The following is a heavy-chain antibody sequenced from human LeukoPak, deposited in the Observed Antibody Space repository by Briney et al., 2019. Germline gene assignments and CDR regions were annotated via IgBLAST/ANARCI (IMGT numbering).Heavy chain of an antibody. CDR1: GFTFSSNG. D-gene: IGHD5-18*01. V-gene: IGHV3-23*01. Sequence: GGSLTLSCAASGFTFSSNGMHWVRQAPGKGLEWVSAVSGSGDNTYYADSVKGRFTIPRDNSKNTLYLHMSSLRAEDTAVYYCACTAYYYYYLDVWGKGTTVTVSS. CDR3: ACTAYYYYYLDV. CDR2: VSGSGDNT. J-gene: IGHJ6*03.